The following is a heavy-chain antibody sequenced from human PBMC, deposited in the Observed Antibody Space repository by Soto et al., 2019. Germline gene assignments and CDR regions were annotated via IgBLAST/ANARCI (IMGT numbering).Heavy chain of an antibody. CDR1: GYTFTTND. Sequence: ASVKVSCKAFGYTFTTNDINWVRQAPVQGLEWLGWMDPNSGVAGYAQKFQGRVIMTRDTSTSTAHMELSSLRSEDTAVYYCAREGYSSSSGPRGNWFDPWGQGTLVTVSS. D-gene: IGHD6-6*01. V-gene: IGHV1-8*02. CDR3: AREGYSSSSGPRGNWFDP. J-gene: IGHJ5*02. CDR2: MDPNSGVA.